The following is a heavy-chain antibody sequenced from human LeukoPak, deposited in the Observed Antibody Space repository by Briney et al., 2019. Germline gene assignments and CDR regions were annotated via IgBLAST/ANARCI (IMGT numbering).Heavy chain of an antibody. CDR2: IYSSDNT. CDR1: GFTFSSYW. V-gene: IGHV3-66*02. Sequence: GGSLRLSCAASGFTFSSYWMHWVRQAPGKGLEWVSVIYSSDNTYYIDSVKGRFTISRDNSKNTLYLQMNSLRAEDTAVYYCAGRRVLDASFDYWGQGTLVTVSS. CDR3: AGRRVLDASFDY. J-gene: IGHJ4*02. D-gene: IGHD3-16*01.